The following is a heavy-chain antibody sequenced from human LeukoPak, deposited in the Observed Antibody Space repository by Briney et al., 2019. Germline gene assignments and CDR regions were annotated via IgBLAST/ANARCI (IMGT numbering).Heavy chain of an antibody. CDR2: IYYSAST. Sequence: SETLSLTCTVSGGSISSSSYYWGWVRQPPGKGLEWIGSIYYSASTYYNPSLKSRVTISVDTSKNQFSLKLSSVTAADTAVYYCARVPTVTFFDYWGQGTLVTVSS. D-gene: IGHD4-17*01. V-gene: IGHV4-39*07. J-gene: IGHJ4*02. CDR3: ARVPTVTFFDY. CDR1: GGSISSSSYY.